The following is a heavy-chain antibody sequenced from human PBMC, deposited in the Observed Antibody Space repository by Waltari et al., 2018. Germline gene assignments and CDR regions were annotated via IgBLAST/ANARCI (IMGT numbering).Heavy chain of an antibody. CDR1: GFTFSSYA. J-gene: IGHJ4*02. CDR3: AKHKYDRSGYGFWY. CDR2: ISGGGGST. V-gene: IGHV3-23*01. Sequence: EVQLLESGGGLVQPGGSLRLSCAASGFTFSSYAMRWVRQAPGKGLEWDAVISGGGGSTHYADSVKGRFTISRDNSKNTLYLQMNSLRAEDTAVYYCAKHKYDRSGYGFWYWGQGTLVTVSS. D-gene: IGHD3-22*01.